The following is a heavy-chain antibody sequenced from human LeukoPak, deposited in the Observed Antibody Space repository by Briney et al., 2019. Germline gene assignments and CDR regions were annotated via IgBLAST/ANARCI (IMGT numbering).Heavy chain of an antibody. V-gene: IGHV2-70*11. CDR3: ARIDRRTGMGSYYFDY. J-gene: IGHJ4*02. CDR1: GFSLSTSGMC. Sequence: VSGPTLVKPTQTLTLTCTFSGFSLSTSGMCVSWIRQPPGKALEWLARIDWDDDKYYSTSLKTRLTISKDTSKNQVVLTMTNMDPVDTATYYCARIDRRTGMGSYYFDYWGQGTLVTVSS. D-gene: IGHD2-8*02. CDR2: IDWDDDK.